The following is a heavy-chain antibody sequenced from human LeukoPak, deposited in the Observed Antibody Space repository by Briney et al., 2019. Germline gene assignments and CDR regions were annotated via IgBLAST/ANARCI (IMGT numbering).Heavy chain of an antibody. Sequence: PGGSLRLSCAASGFTFSSYAMHWVRQAPGKGLEYVSAITSNGRNTYYANSVKGRFTISRDNSKNTLYLQMGSLRPEDMAVYYCATWGLPSNGIDYWGQGTLVTVSS. CDR3: ATWGLPSNGIDY. J-gene: IGHJ4*02. V-gene: IGHV3-64*01. D-gene: IGHD2-8*01. CDR2: ITSNGRNT. CDR1: GFTFSSYA.